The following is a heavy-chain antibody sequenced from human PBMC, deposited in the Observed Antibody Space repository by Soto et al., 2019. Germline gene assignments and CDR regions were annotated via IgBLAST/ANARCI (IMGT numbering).Heavy chain of an antibody. CDR3: AREVLQPTTGYYYYYMDV. V-gene: IGHV4-59*01. CDR1: GGSISSYY. Sequence: SETLSLTCTVSGGSISSYYWSWIRQPPGKGLEWIGYIYYSGSTNYNPSLKSRVTISVDTSKNQFSLKLSSVTAADTAVYYCAREVLQPTTGYYYYYMDVWGKGTTVTVSS. CDR2: IYYSGST. D-gene: IGHD5-18*01. J-gene: IGHJ6*03.